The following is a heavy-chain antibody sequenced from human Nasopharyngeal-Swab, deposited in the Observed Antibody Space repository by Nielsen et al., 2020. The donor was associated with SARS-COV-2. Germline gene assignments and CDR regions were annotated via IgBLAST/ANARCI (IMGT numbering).Heavy chain of an antibody. J-gene: IGHJ5*01. CDR3: VRGSYGHYDS. CDR1: GFTLATYE. CDR2: ISSGTSTI. V-gene: IGHV3-48*03. Sequence: GGSLRLSCVASGFTLATYEMNWVRQAPGKGLEWLSYISSGTSTIYYAESVKGRFTISRDNAKNSLFLQMNSLRAEETAIYYCVRGSYGHYDSWGQGALITVSS. D-gene: IGHD4-17*01.